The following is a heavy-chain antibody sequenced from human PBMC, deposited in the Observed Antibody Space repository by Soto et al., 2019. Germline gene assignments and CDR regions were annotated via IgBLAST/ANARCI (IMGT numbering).Heavy chain of an antibody. V-gene: IGHV3-21*01. CDR2: ISSSSSYI. CDR3: ASDWGGKYYYYMDV. D-gene: IGHD7-27*01. CDR1: GFTFSSYS. Sequence: EVQLVESGGGLVKPGGSLRLSCAASGFTFSSYSMNWVRQAPGKGLEWVSSISSSSSYIYYADSVKGRFTISRDNAKNSLYLQMNSLRAEDTAVYYCASDWGGKYYYYMDVWGKGTTVTVSS. J-gene: IGHJ6*03.